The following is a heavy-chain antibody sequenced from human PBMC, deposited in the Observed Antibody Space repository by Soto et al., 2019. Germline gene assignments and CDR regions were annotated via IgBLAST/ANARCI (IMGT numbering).Heavy chain of an antibody. CDR2: INHSGST. CDR1: GGSFSGYY. CDR3: VRIRRAYSSSSGWFDP. Sequence: SETLSLTCAVYGGSFSGYYWSWIRQPPGKGLEWIGEINHSGSTNHNPSLKSRVTISVDTSKNQFSLKLSSVTAADTAVYYCVRIRRAYSSSSGWFDPWGQGTLVTVSS. V-gene: IGHV4-34*01. J-gene: IGHJ5*02. D-gene: IGHD6-6*01.